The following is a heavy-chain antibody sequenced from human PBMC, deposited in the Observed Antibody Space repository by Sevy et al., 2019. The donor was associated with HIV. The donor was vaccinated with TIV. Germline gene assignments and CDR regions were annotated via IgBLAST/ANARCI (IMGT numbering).Heavy chain of an antibody. J-gene: IGHJ3*02. V-gene: IGHV4-39*02. D-gene: IGHD2-2*01. CDR1: GGSISSSSYY. CDR3: AGDIVVVPAAYIYGGRAFDI. CDR2: IYYSGST. Sequence: SETLSLTCTVSGGSISSSSYYWGWIRQPPGKGLEWIGSIYYSGSTYYNPSLKSRVTISVDTSKNQFSLKLSSVTAADTAVYYCAGDIVVVPAAYIYGGRAFDIWGQGTMVTVSS.